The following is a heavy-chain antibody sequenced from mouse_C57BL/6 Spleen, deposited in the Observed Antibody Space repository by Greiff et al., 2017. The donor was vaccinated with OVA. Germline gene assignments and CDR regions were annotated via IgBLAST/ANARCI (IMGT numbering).Heavy chain of an antibody. CDR3: TRDMVTTGYYFDD. CDR1: GYTFTDYE. V-gene: IGHV1-15*01. D-gene: IGHD2-2*01. Sequence: VQLQQSGAELVRPGASVTLSCKASGYTFTDYEMHWVKQTPVHGLAWIGAIDPETGGTAYNQKFKGKAILTADKSSSTAYMELRSLTSEASAVYYCTRDMVTTGYYFDDWGQGTTLTVSS. CDR2: IDPETGGT. J-gene: IGHJ2*01.